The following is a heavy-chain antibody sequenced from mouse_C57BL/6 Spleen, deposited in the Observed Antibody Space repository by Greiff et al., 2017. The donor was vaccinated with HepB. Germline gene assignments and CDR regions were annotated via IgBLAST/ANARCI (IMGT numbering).Heavy chain of an antibody. Sequence: EVMLVESGGGLVQPGGSLKLSCAASGFTFSDYYMYWVRQTPEKRLEWVAYISNGGGSTYYPDTVKGRFTISRDNAKNTLYLQMSRLKSEDTAMYYCARTLYYGSSSSFAYWGQGTLVTVSA. CDR2: ISNGGGST. D-gene: IGHD1-1*01. J-gene: IGHJ3*01. CDR1: GFTFSDYY. V-gene: IGHV5-12*01. CDR3: ARTLYYGSSSSFAY.